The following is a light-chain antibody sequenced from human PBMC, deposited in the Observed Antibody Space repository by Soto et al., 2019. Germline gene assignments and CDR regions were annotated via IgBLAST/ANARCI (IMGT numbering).Light chain of an antibody. V-gene: IGLV2-8*01. CDR2: EVT. CDR1: SSDVGGHNY. J-gene: IGLJ1*01. Sequence: QSALTQPPSASGSPGQSVTISCTGTSSDVGGHNYVSWYQRHPGKAPKLMIYEVTQRPSGVPDRFSGSKSGNTASLTVSGLQAEDEADYYCCSYAGNNNVFGTGTKLTVL. CDR3: CSYAGNNNV.